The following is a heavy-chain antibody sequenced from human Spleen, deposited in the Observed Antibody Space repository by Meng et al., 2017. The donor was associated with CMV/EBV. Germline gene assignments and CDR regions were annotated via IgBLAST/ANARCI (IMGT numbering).Heavy chain of an antibody. Sequence: VSFQASGYHFTGYYIHWVRQAPGQGLEWMGWINTNNGVTNYAQKFLGRVTMTRDTSVSTAYMEVNRLTSDDTAVYYCARAPDRRFDPWGQGTLVTVSS. V-gene: IGHV1-2*02. J-gene: IGHJ5*02. D-gene: IGHD6-6*01. CDR1: GYHFTGYY. CDR2: INTNNGVT. CDR3: ARAPDRRFDP.